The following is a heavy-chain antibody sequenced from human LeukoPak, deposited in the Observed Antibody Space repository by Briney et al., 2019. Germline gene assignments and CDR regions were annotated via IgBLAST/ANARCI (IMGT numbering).Heavy chain of an antibody. J-gene: IGHJ4*02. Sequence: GGSLRLSCVASGFTFSSYAMTWVRQAPGKGLEWVSYISGTSSLIYYADSVKGRFTISRDNAKNSPYLQMNSLRDEDTAVYYCVRDQFFSFDYWGQGTLVTVSS. V-gene: IGHV3-48*02. CDR1: GFTFSSYA. CDR2: ISGTSSLI. D-gene: IGHD3-3*01. CDR3: VRDQFFSFDY.